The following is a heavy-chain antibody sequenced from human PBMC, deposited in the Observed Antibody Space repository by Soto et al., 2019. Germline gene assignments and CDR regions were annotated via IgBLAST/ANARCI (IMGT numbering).Heavy chain of an antibody. Sequence: EVQLVESGGGLVQPGGSLRLSCAASGFTFSSYEMNWVRQAPGKGLEWVSYISSSGSTIYYADSVKGRFTISRDNAKNSLYLQMNSLRAEDTAVYYCARVRPLTYYYGSGSYSWFDPWGQGTLVTVSS. D-gene: IGHD3-10*01. V-gene: IGHV3-48*03. CDR1: GFTFSSYE. CDR2: ISSSGSTI. J-gene: IGHJ5*02. CDR3: ARVRPLTYYYGSGSYSWFDP.